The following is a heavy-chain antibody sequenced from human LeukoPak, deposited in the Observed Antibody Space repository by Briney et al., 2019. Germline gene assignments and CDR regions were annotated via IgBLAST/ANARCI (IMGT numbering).Heavy chain of an antibody. CDR1: GFTFSAYH. CDR2: ISTDSGTL. CDR3: ARRDPFDY. V-gene: IGHV3-48*02. Sequence: GGSLRLSCASSGFTFSAYHMNWVRQAPGKGLEWISFISTDSGTLYYAGSVKGRFTISRDNAANSLYLQMNNLRDEDTAVYYCARRDPFDYWGQGTMVTVSS. J-gene: IGHJ4*02.